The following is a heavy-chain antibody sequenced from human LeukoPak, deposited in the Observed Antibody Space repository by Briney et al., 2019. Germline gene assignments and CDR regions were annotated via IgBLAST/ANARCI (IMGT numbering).Heavy chain of an antibody. V-gene: IGHV3-11*04. CDR3: ARGDTVVVPAAMDY. CDR2: ISSSGSTI. D-gene: IGHD2-2*01. J-gene: IGHJ4*02. CDR1: GFTFSDYY. Sequence: GGSLRLSCAASGFTFSDYYMSWIRQAPGEGLEWVSYISSSGSTIYYADSVKGRFTISRDNAKNSLYLQMNSLRAEDTAVYYCARGDTVVVPAAMDYWGQGTLVTVSS.